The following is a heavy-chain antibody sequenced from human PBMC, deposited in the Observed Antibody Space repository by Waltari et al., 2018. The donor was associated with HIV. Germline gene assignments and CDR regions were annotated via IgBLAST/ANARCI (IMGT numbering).Heavy chain of an antibody. J-gene: IGHJ6*02. Sequence: EVQLVESGGGSVQPGRSLSLSCTASGITFDDYAMLWVRQPPGKGLEWVSGISWNSGDIAYADSVKGRFTISRDNTKNSLFLQMNSVRVEDTALYYCVKDGASTIFGVLNGMDVWGQGTTVTVSS. V-gene: IGHV3-9*01. CDR2: ISWNSGDI. CDR3: VKDGASTIFGVLNGMDV. CDR1: GITFDDYA. D-gene: IGHD3-3*01.